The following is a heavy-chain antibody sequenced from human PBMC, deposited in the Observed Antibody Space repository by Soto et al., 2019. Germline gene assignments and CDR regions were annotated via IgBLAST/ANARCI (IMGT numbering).Heavy chain of an antibody. CDR2: INHSGST. CDR3: ARVPKLRYFDWPRNYYMDV. Sequence: SETLSLTCAVYGGSFSGYYWSWIRQPPGKGLEWIGEINHSGSTNYNPSLKSRVTISVDTSKNQFSLKLSSVTAADTAVYYCARVPKLRYFDWPRNYYMDVWGKGTTVTVSS. D-gene: IGHD3-9*01. V-gene: IGHV4-34*01. CDR1: GGSFSGYY. J-gene: IGHJ6*03.